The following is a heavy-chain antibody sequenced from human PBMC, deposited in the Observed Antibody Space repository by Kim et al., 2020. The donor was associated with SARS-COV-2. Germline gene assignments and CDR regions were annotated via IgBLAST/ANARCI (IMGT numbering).Heavy chain of an antibody. D-gene: IGHD2-15*01. V-gene: IGHV1-18*01. Sequence: YAQKLQGRVTMTTDTSTSTAYMELRSLRSDDTAVYYCARDLWVAARVFDYWGQGTLVTVSS. J-gene: IGHJ4*02. CDR3: ARDLWVAARVFDY.